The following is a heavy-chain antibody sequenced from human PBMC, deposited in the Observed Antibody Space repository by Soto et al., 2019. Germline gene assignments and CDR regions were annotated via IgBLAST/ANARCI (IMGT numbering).Heavy chain of an antibody. D-gene: IGHD2-2*01. CDR1: SGSISSSNW. V-gene: IGHV4-4*02. CDR3: ARWGGFTSLPAAFDY. J-gene: IGHJ4*02. Sequence: SETLSLTCAVSSGSISSSNWWSWVRQPPGKGLEWIGEIYHSGSTNYNPSLKSRVTISVDKSKNQFSLKLSSVTAADTAVYYCARWGGFTSLPAAFDYWGQGTLVTVSS. CDR2: IYHSGST.